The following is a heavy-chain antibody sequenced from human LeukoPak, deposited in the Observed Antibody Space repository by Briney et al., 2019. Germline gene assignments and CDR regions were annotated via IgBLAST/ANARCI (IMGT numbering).Heavy chain of an antibody. CDR3: ARRYCSSTSCYTFDY. Sequence: SETLSLTCTVSGGSVGSYYWSWIRQPPGKGLEWIGYIYYSGSTYYNPSLKSRVTISVDTSKNQFSLNLSSVTAADTAVYYCARRYCSSTSCYTFDYWGQGTLVTVSS. D-gene: IGHD2-2*01. J-gene: IGHJ4*02. V-gene: IGHV4-59*08. CDR2: IYYSGST. CDR1: GGSVGSYY.